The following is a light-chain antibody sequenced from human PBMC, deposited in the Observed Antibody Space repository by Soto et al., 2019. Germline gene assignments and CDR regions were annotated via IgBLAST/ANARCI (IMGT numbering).Light chain of an antibody. CDR1: QSGSRN. CDR2: GAS. CDR3: QQYSIWPYT. V-gene: IGKV3-15*01. J-gene: IGKJ2*01. Sequence: EIVMTQSPATPSVSPGERATLSCRASQSGSRNLAWYQQKPGQAPRLLIYGASTRATGIAARFSGSGSGTEFTLTISSLQSEDFAVYYCQQYSIWPYTFGQGTKLEIK.